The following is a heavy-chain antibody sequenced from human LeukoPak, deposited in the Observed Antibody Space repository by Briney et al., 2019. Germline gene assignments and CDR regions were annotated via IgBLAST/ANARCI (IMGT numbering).Heavy chain of an antibody. CDR3: AREQSSVYGMDV. J-gene: IGHJ6*02. V-gene: IGHV1-46*01. Sequence: ASEKVSCKASGYTFTSYYMHWVRQAPGQGLEWMGIINPSGGSTSYAQKFQGRVTMTRDTSTSTVYMELSSLRSEDTAVYYCAREQSSVYGMDVWGQGTTVTVSS. CDR2: INPSGGST. CDR1: GYTFTSYY. D-gene: IGHD1-26*01.